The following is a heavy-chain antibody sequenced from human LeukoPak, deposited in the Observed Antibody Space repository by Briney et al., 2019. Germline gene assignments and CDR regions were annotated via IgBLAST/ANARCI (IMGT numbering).Heavy chain of an antibody. CDR2: INPNSGGT. J-gene: IGHJ4*02. Sequence: ASVKVSCKASGYTFTSYAMNWVRQAPGQGLEWMGWINPNSGGTNYAQKFQGRVTMTRDTSISTAYMELSRLRSDDRAVYYCTRGIAARYWGQGTLVTVSS. CDR1: GYTFTSYA. V-gene: IGHV1-2*02. D-gene: IGHD6-13*01. CDR3: TRGIAARY.